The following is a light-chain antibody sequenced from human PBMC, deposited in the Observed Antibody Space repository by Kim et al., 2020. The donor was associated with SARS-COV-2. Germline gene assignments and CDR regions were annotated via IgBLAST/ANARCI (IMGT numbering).Light chain of an antibody. CDR2: HNN. CDR1: SSNIGNNY. J-gene: IGLJ2*01. CDR3: GTWDSSLSAVV. V-gene: IGLV1-51*01. Sequence: GQKVTISCSGSSSNIGNNYVSWYQQLPGTAPKLLIYHNNKRPAGIPDRFSGSKSGTSATLGITGLQTGDEADYYCGTWDSSLSAVVFGGGTQLTVL.